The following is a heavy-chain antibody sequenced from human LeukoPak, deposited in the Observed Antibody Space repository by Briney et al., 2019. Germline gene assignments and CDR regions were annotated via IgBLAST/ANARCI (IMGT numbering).Heavy chain of an antibody. CDR2: IIPIFGTA. Sequence: GASVKVSCKASGGTFSSYAISWVRQAPGQGLEWMGRIIPIFGTANYAQKFQGRVTITTDESTSTAYMELSSLRSEDTAVYYCARKDYGSGSYYNELPFDIWGQGTMVTVSS. V-gene: IGHV1-69*05. J-gene: IGHJ3*02. CDR1: GGTFSSYA. D-gene: IGHD3-10*01. CDR3: ARKDYGSGSYYNELPFDI.